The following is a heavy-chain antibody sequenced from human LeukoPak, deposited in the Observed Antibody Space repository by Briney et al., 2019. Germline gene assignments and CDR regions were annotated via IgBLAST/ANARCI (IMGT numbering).Heavy chain of an antibody. Sequence: SETLSLTCTVSGGSISSSSYYWGWIRQPPGKGLEWIGSIYYSGSTYYNPSLKSRVTISVDTSKNQFSLKLSSVTAADTAVYYCARVSQRILNAWFDPWGQGTLVTVSS. CDR1: GGSISSSSYY. CDR3: ARVSQRILNAWFDP. V-gene: IGHV4-39*07. D-gene: IGHD2-15*01. J-gene: IGHJ5*02. CDR2: IYYSGST.